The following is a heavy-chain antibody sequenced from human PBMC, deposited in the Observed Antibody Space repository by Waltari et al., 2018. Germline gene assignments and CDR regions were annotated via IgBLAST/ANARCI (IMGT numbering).Heavy chain of an antibody. D-gene: IGHD4-17*01. CDR2: IIPILGIA. Sequence: QVQLVQSGAEVKKPGSSVKVSCKASGGTFSSYTISWVRQAPGQGLEWMGRIIPILGIANSAQKFQGRVTSTADKSTSTAYMELSSLRSEDTAVYYCARDYGDYSYYFDYWGQGTLVTVSS. CDR1: GGTFSSYT. V-gene: IGHV1-69*08. CDR3: ARDYGDYSYYFDY. J-gene: IGHJ4*02.